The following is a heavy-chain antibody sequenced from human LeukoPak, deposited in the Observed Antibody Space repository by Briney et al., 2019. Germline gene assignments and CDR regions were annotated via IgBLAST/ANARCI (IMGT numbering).Heavy chain of an antibody. Sequence: GGSLRLSCAASGFTFSSYSMNWVRQAPGKGLERVAFIRYDGSNKYYADSVKGRFTISRDNSKNTLYLQMNSLRAEDTAVYYCAKDDWDIVVVPAAPADYWGQGTLVTVSS. V-gene: IGHV3-30*02. CDR2: IRYDGSNK. J-gene: IGHJ4*02. D-gene: IGHD2-2*01. CDR3: AKDDWDIVVVPAAPADY. CDR1: GFTFSSYS.